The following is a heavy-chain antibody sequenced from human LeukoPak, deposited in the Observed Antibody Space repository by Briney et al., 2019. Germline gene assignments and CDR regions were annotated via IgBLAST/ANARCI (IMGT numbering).Heavy chain of an antibody. CDR3: VRDQPLAALDY. Sequence: GGSLKLSCAASGFTFSGSAMHWVRQASGKGLEWVGRIRSKANSYATAYAASVKGRFTISRDDSKNTAYLQMNSLRADDTAVYYCVRDQPLAALDYWGQGTLVTVSS. CDR1: GFTFSGSA. V-gene: IGHV3-73*01. J-gene: IGHJ4*02. D-gene: IGHD6-13*01. CDR2: IRSKANSYAT.